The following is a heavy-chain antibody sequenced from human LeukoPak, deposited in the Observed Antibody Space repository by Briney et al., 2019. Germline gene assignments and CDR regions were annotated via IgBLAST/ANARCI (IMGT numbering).Heavy chain of an antibody. CDR2: MNPNSGNT. CDR3: ARRYYYGSGSYHTNFDY. D-gene: IGHD3-10*01. Sequence: ASVKVSCKASGYTFTSYDINWVRQATGQGLEWMGWMNPNSGNTGYAQKFQGRVTMTRNTSISTAYMELSSLRSEDTAVHYCARRYYYGSGSYHTNFDYWGQGTLVTVSS. V-gene: IGHV1-8*01. CDR1: GYTFTSYD. J-gene: IGHJ4*02.